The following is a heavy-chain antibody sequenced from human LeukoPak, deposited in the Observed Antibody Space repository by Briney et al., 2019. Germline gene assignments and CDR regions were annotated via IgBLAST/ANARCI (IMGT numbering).Heavy chain of an antibody. CDR3: AKTPSYYYDSSGYYFDY. D-gene: IGHD3-22*01. Sequence: GGSLRLSCAVSGFTVTSNYMSWVRQAPGKGLEWVSVIHSGGGTYYADSVKGRFTSSRDKSKNTVYLQMNSLRAEDTAVYYCAKTPSYYYDSSGYYFDYWGQGTLVTVSS. V-gene: IGHV3-66*01. CDR2: IHSGGGT. J-gene: IGHJ4*02. CDR1: GFTVTSNY.